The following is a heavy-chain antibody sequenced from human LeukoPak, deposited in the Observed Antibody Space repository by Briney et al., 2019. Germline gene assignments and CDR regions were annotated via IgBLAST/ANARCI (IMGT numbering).Heavy chain of an antibody. V-gene: IGHV3-30*02. CDR3: AKDLHQVFDI. CDR1: GFTLRSYG. Sequence: GGSLTLSCAASGFTLRSYGMHWVRQAPGKGLECVSFIRDDGSNKYYVDSVKGRFTVSRDDSKDTLYLQLNSLRPEDTAVYYCAKDLHQVFDIWGQGTMVTVSS. CDR2: IRDDGSNK. J-gene: IGHJ3*02. D-gene: IGHD2-2*01.